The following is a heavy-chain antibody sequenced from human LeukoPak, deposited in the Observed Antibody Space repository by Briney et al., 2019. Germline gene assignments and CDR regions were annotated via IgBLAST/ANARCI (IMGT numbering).Heavy chain of an antibody. J-gene: IGHJ6*04. CDR3: AELGITMIGGV. CDR1: GFTFSSYE. Sequence: GSLRLSCAASGFTFSSYEMNWVRQAPGKGLEWVSYISSSGSTIYYADSVKGRFTIFRDNAKNSLYLQMNSLRAEDTAVYYCAELGITMIGGVWGKGTTVTISS. CDR2: ISSSGSTI. D-gene: IGHD3-10*02. V-gene: IGHV3-48*03.